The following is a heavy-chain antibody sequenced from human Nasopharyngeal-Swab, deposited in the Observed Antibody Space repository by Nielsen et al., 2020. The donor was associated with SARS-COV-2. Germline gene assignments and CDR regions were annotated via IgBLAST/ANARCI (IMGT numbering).Heavy chain of an antibody. CDR2: IYYSGST. V-gene: IGHV4-59*01. D-gene: IGHD3-10*01. J-gene: IGHJ6*03. CDR3: ARGFEYGSGSYYRTYYYYYMDV. CDR1: GGSISSYY. Sequence: SETLSLTCTVSGGSISSYYWSWIRQPPGQGLEWIGYIYYSGSTNYNPSLKSRVTISVDTSKNQFSLKLSSVTAADTAVYYCARGFEYGSGSYYRTYYYYYMDVWGKGTTVTVSS.